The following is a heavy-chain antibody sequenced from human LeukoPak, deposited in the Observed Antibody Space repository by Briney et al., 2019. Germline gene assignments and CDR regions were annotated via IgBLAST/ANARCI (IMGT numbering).Heavy chain of an antibody. V-gene: IGHV4-4*07. CDR1: GGSISSYY. CDR2: IYTSGST. D-gene: IGHD3-10*01. Sequence: PSETLSLTCTVSGGSISSYYWSWIRQPAGKGLEWIGRIYTSGSTNYNPSLKSRVTMSVDTSKNQFSLKLSSVTAADTAVYYCARDYLYGSGSWAVLNWFDPWGQGTLVTVSS. CDR3: ARDYLYGSGSWAVLNWFDP. J-gene: IGHJ5*02.